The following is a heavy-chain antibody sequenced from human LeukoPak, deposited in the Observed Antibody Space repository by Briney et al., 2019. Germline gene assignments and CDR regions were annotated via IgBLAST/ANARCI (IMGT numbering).Heavy chain of an antibody. CDR2: IYDSGAT. J-gene: IGHJ4*02. CDR3: ARGGDRRGFDY. D-gene: IGHD1-14*01. Sequence: KPSETLSLTCAVSGGSISDGGYYWSWIRQHQGKGLEWIGYIYDSGATYYSPALQSRVAISVDTSDNNFSLKLRSLTAADTAVYYCARGGDRRGFDYWGQGTLVTVSS. V-gene: IGHV4-31*11. CDR1: GGSISDGGYY.